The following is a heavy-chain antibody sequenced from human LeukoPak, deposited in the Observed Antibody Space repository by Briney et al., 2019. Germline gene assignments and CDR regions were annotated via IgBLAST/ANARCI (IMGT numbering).Heavy chain of an antibody. Sequence: PSETLSLTCTVSGGSISSSTYYWGWVRQPPGKGLEWIGSVYYSGSTYYNPSLKSPITIYVDTSKNQFSLKLSSVTAADTAVYYCARLYVVEYSYGYLAFDIWGQGTMVTVSS. CDR1: GGSISSSTYY. CDR3: ARLYVVEYSYGYLAFDI. CDR2: VYYSGST. D-gene: IGHD5-18*01. J-gene: IGHJ3*02. V-gene: IGHV4-39*01.